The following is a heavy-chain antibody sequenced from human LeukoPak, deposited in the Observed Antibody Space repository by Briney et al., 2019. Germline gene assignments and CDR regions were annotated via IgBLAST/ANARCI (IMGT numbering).Heavy chain of an antibody. D-gene: IGHD4-23*01. CDR1: GFMFGGYA. Sequence: GGSLRLSCTASGFMFGGYAVSWVRQAPGKGLEWVGFIRSESYGGTTEYAASVKGRFTISRDDSKSIAYLQMNSLKTEDTAVYYSSRAVAHLDYWGQGTLVTVSS. V-gene: IGHV3-49*04. CDR2: IRSESYGGTT. J-gene: IGHJ4*02. CDR3: SRAVAHLDY.